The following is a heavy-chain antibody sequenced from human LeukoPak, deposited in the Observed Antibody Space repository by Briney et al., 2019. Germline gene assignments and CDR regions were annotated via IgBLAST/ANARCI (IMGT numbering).Heavy chain of an antibody. CDR3: TTGWEIQLWLHHRDY. CDR1: GFTFSSYA. CDR2: IKSRTDGGTT. D-gene: IGHD5-18*01. Sequence: PGGSLRLPCAASGFTFSSYAMSWVRQAPGKGLEWVGRIKSRTDGGTTDYAAPVKGRFTISRDDSKNTLYLQMNSLKTEDTAVYYCTTGWEIQLWLHHRDYWGQGTLVTVSS. J-gene: IGHJ4*02. V-gene: IGHV3-15*01.